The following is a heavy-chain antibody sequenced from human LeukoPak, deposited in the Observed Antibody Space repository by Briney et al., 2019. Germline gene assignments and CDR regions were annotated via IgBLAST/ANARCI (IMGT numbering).Heavy chain of an antibody. V-gene: IGHV1-69*13. D-gene: IGHD2-2*02. CDR3: ARGEGDCSSTSCYTDDYYYYMDV. J-gene: IGHJ6*03. CDR2: IIPILGTA. Sequence: SVKVSCKASGGTFSSYAISWVRQAPGQGLEWMGGIIPILGTANYAQKFQGRVTITADESTSTAYMELSSLRSEDTAVYYCARGEGDCSSTSCYTDDYYYYMDVWGKGTTVTVSS. CDR1: GGTFSSYA.